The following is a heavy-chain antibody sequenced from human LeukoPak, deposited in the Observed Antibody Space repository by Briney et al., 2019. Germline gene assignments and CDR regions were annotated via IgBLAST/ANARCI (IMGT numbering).Heavy chain of an antibody. CDR3: AGTEVRDRIYYYYGMDV. D-gene: IGHD3-10*01. CDR2: ISYDGSNK. Sequence: GRSLRLSCAASGFTFSSYGMHWVRQAPGKGLEWVAVISYDGSNKYYADSVKGRFTISRDNSKNTLYLQMNSLRAEDTAVYYCAGTEVRDRIYYYYGMDVWGQGTTVTVSS. V-gene: IGHV3-30*03. J-gene: IGHJ6*02. CDR1: GFTFSSYG.